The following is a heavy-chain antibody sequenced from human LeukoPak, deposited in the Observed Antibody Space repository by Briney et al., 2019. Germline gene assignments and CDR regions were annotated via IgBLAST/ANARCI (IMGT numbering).Heavy chain of an antibody. J-gene: IGHJ6*02. D-gene: IGHD2-8*01. V-gene: IGHV4-34*01. CDR3: ARFNGAFKDRLYYDYLGMDV. CDR1: GGSISGYS. Sequence: ASETLSLTCAVYGGSISGYSWNWIRQSPRKGLEWIGEINHTGRTNYNPSLKTRVTISVDTSKNQFSLNLNSVTAADTAVYYCARFNGAFKDRLYYDYLGMDVWGQGTTVTVSS. CDR2: INHTGRT.